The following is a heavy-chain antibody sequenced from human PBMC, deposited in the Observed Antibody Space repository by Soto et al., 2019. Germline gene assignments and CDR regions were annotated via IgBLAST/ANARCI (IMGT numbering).Heavy chain of an antibody. J-gene: IGHJ5*02. CDR2: IYSGGST. V-gene: IGHV3-66*01. D-gene: IGHD3-10*01. CDR3: ARGPSGSSKNWFDP. CDR1: WFTPSNKY. Sequence: GGSLRISFAAPWFTPSNKYISRVRPAPGKGLEWVSVIYSGGSTYYADSVKGRFTISRDNSKNTLYLQMNSLRAEDTAVYYCARGPSGSSKNWFDPWGQGTLVTVSS.